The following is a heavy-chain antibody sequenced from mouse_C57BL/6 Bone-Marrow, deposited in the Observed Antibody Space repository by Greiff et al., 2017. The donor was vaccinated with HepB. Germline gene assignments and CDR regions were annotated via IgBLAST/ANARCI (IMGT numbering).Heavy chain of an antibody. CDR2: ISSGGSYT. Sequence: DVKLVESGGDLVKPGGSLKLSCAASGFTFSSYGMSWVRQTPDKRLEWVATISSGGSYTYYPDSVKGRFTISRDNAKNTLYLQMSSLKSEDTAMYYCARQCLNYYGSSSYFDYWGQGTTLTVSS. D-gene: IGHD1-1*01. CDR3: ARQCLNYYGSSSYFDY. CDR1: GFTFSSYG. V-gene: IGHV5-6*02. J-gene: IGHJ2*01.